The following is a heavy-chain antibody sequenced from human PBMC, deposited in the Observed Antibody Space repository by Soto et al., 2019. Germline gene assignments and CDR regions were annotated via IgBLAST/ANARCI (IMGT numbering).Heavy chain of an antibody. CDR3: AVAGTGYYYYDMDV. J-gene: IGHJ6*03. V-gene: IGHV3-23*01. D-gene: IGHD6-19*01. CDR1: GFTFSSYA. Sequence: EVQLLESGGGLVQPGGSLRLSCAASGFTFSSYAMSWVRQAPGKGLEWVSAISGSGGSTYNADSVKGRFTISRDNSKNTLYLQMNSLRAEDTAVYYCAVAGTGYYYYDMDVWGKGTTVTVSS. CDR2: ISGSGGST.